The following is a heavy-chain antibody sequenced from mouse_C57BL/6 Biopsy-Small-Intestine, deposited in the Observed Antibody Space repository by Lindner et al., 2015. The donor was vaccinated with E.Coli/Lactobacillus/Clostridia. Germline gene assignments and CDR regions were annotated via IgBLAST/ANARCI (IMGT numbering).Heavy chain of an antibody. CDR1: GYSFTTYG. J-gene: IGHJ1*01. Sequence: SVKVSCKSFGYSFTTYGITWVRQAPGKGLEWMGWISGYSGKTNYVEKFQGRVTMTTDTSTSTAYLDLTSLRPDDTAVYFCARYWYSTSTRSSGMDVWGQGTTVTVSS. V-gene: IGHV1-84*02. CDR2: ISGYSGKT. CDR3: ARYWYSTSTRSSGMDV. D-gene: IGHD2-5*01.